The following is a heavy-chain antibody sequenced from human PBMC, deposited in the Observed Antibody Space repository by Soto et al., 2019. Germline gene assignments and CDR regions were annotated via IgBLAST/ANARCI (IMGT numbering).Heavy chain of an antibody. Sequence: ASVKVSCKASGYTFTSYAMHWVRQAPGQRLEWMGWTNAGNGNTKYSQKFQGRVTITRDTSASTAYMELSSLRSEDTAVYYCARGPYDSSGYSFDYWGQGTLVTVSS. CDR2: TNAGNGNT. D-gene: IGHD3-22*01. J-gene: IGHJ4*02. V-gene: IGHV1-3*01. CDR3: ARGPYDSSGYSFDY. CDR1: GYTFTSYA.